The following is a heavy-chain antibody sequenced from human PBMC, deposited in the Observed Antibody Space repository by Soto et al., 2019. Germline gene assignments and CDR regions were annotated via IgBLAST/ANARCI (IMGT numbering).Heavy chain of an antibody. CDR2: IYHSGST. J-gene: IGHJ3*02. CDR1: GGSISSGGYS. D-gene: IGHD3-22*01. V-gene: IGHV4-30-2*01. CDR3: ARSFNYYDSSGYYLNAFDI. Sequence: QLQLQESGSGLVKPSQTLSLTCAVSGGSISSGGYSWSWIRQPPGKGLEWLGYIYHSGSTYYNPSLKSRVTISVDRSKNQFSLKLSSVTAADTAVYYCARSFNYYDSSGYYLNAFDIWGQGTMVTVSS.